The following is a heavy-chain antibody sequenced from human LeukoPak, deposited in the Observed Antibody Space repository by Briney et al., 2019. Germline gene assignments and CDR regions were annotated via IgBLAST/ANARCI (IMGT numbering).Heavy chain of an antibody. CDR1: GITLSRYD. J-gene: IGHJ3*02. D-gene: IGHD3-3*01. CDR2: IGAAGDT. V-gene: IGHV3-13*01. CDR3: ARGHGIWSGSRLSNAFDI. Sequence: GSLRLSCAASGITLSRYDMHWVRQTTGVGLEWISAIGAAGDTYYSDSVKGRFTISRENAKNSLFLQLNSLRVGDTAVYFCARGHGIWSGSRLSNAFDIWGQGTMVTVSS.